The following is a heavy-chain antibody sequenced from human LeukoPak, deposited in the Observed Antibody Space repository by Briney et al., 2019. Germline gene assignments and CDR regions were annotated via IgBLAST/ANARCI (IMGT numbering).Heavy chain of an antibody. Sequence: GGTLRLSCAASGFTFSSYGMSWVRQAPGKGLEWVSAISGSGGSTYYADSVKGRFTISRDNSKNTLYLQMNSLRAEDTAVYYCANLCSDYYDSSGYYSQLCYWGQGTLVTVSS. CDR1: GFTFSSYG. V-gene: IGHV3-23*01. CDR2: ISGSGGST. D-gene: IGHD3-22*01. CDR3: ANLCSDYYDSSGYYSQLCY. J-gene: IGHJ4*02.